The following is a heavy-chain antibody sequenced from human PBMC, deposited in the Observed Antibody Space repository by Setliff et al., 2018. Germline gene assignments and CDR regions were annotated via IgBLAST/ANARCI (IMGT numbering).Heavy chain of an antibody. D-gene: IGHD3-3*01. J-gene: IGHJ3*02. V-gene: IGHV1-69*05. CDR3: ARDRFYNSWSGTSITAPHDAFDI. CDR1: GGTFSRSA. Sequence: SVKVSCKASGGTFSRSAISWVRQAPGQGLEWMGGIIPIFGTPTYAQKFQGKVTMTRDTSTSTVYMEVSSLRSEDTAVYFCARDRFYNSWSGTSITAPHDAFDIWGQGTMVTVSS. CDR2: IIPIFGTP.